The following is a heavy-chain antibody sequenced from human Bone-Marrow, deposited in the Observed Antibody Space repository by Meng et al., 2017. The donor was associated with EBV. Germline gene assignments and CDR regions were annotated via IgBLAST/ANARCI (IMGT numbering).Heavy chain of an antibody. CDR3: ARRVTMVRGVITNWFDP. Sequence: VRRVQSGAEVKKPGASVKVSCKASGYTFTGYYMHWVRQAPGQGLEWMGRINPNSGGTNYAQKFQGRVTMTRDTSISTAYMELSRLRSDDTAVYYCARRVTMVRGVITNWFDPWGQGTLVTVSS. V-gene: IGHV1-2*06. CDR1: GYTFTGYY. CDR2: INPNSGGT. J-gene: IGHJ5*02. D-gene: IGHD3-10*01.